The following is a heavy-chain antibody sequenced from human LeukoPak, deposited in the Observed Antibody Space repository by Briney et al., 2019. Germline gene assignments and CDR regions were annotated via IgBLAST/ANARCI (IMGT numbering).Heavy chain of an antibody. CDR3: ARMYYYDSSGYYYFDY. CDR2: IYTSGST. J-gene: IGHJ4*02. V-gene: IGHV4-4*07. Sequence: PSETLSLTCTVAGGSISSYYWRWIRQPAGKGLEWIGRIYTSGSTNYNPSLKSRVTMSVDTSKNQFSLKLSSVTAADTAVYYCARMYYYDSSGYYYFDYWGQGTLVTVSS. D-gene: IGHD3-22*01. CDR1: GGSISSYY.